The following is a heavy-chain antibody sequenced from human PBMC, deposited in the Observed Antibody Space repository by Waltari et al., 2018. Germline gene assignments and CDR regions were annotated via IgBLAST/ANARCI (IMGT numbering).Heavy chain of an antibody. V-gene: IGHV4-39*01. CDR1: CGPVRVGIYS. D-gene: IGHD3-10*01. J-gene: IGHJ4*02. Sequence: QVQLQESGPRLVKPSETLSLTCTVSCGPVRVGIYSWAWIRQPPGKGVEWIGSVYSSGSPHYKSSLKSRVTMSVDMSKNQFSLRLTSVTAADTATYYCARQSYGSGTYEFDFWGQGALVTVSS. CDR3: ARQSYGSGTYEFDF. CDR2: VYSSGSP.